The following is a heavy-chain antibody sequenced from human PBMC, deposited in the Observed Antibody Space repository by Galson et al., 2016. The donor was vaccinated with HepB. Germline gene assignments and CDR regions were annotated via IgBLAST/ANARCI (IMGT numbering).Heavy chain of an antibody. CDR3: ARIFYDRLTRDYYGMDV. Sequence: SLRLSCAGSGFSFSTYDMHWVRQATGKGLEWVSAIGSYGGPYYSGSVKGRFTISRDNAKNSLYLQMDSLRDGDTAVYYCARIFYDRLTRDYYGMDVWGQGTTVTVSS. CDR1: GFSFSTYD. D-gene: IGHD3-9*01. CDR2: IGSYGGP. V-gene: IGHV3-13*04. J-gene: IGHJ6*02.